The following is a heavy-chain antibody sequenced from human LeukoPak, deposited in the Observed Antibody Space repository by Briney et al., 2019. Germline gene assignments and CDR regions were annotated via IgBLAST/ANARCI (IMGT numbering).Heavy chain of an antibody. Sequence: PSETLPLTCAVYGGSFSGYYWSWIRQPPGKGLEWIGEINHSGSTNYNPSLKSRVTISVDTSKNQFSLKLSSVTAADTAVYYCARGAVVTPWYDYWGQGTLVTVSS. J-gene: IGHJ4*02. D-gene: IGHD4-23*01. CDR1: GGSFSGYY. V-gene: IGHV4-34*01. CDR2: INHSGST. CDR3: ARGAVVTPWYDY.